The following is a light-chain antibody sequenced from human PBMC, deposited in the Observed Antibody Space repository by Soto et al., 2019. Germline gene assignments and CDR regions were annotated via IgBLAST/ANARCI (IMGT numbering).Light chain of an antibody. CDR3: QQSYITPVT. CDR2: AAS. V-gene: IGKV1-39*01. CDR1: QSIRRF. Sequence: DIPMTQSPSSLSASVGDRVTITCRASQSIRRFLNWYQQKPGKAPKLLIYAASSLESGVPSRFSGSGSGTVFTLTIRSLQPEDFATYHCQQSYITPVTFGQGTRVEIK. J-gene: IGKJ5*01.